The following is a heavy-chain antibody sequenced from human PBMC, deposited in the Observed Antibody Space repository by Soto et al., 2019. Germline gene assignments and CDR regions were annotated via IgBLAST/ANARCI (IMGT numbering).Heavy chain of an antibody. D-gene: IGHD2-15*01. Sequence: GESLKISCKGFGYSFTNYWTGWARQMPGKGLEWMGIIYPGDSDTRYSPSFQGQVTISADKSISNAYLQWSSLKASDTAMHYCARLYCSTGGCYSNGYFDYWGQGTLVTVSS. CDR2: IYPGDSDT. J-gene: IGHJ4*02. CDR3: ARLYCSTGGCYSNGYFDY. V-gene: IGHV5-51*01. CDR1: GYSFTNYW.